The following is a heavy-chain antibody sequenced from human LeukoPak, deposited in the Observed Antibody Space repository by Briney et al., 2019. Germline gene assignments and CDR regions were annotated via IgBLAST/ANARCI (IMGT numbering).Heavy chain of an antibody. J-gene: IGHJ6*03. CDR1: GFTFDDYA. V-gene: IGHV3-9*01. D-gene: IGHD5-24*01. Sequence: PGGSLRLSCAASGFTFDDYAMHWVRQAPGKGLEWVSGISWNSGSIGYADSVKGRFTISRDNAKNSLYLQMNSLRTEDTALYYCARSARRDGYNFDYYYMDVWGKGTTVTIS. CDR2: ISWNSGSI. CDR3: ARSARRDGYNFDYYYMDV.